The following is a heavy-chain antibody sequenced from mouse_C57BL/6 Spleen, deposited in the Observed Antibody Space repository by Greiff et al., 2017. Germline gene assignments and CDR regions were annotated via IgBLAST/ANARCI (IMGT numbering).Heavy chain of an antibody. CDR2: ISDGGSYT. V-gene: IGHV5-4*03. J-gene: IGHJ1*03. D-gene: IGHD1-1*01. CDR3: ARVGYYGSYWYFDV. Sequence: EVMLVESGGGLVKPGGSLKLSCAASGFPFSSYAMSWVRQTPEKRLEWVATISDGGSYTYYPDNVKGRFTISRDNAKNNLYLQMSHLKSEDTAMYYCARVGYYGSYWYFDVWGTGTTVTVSS. CDR1: GFPFSSYA.